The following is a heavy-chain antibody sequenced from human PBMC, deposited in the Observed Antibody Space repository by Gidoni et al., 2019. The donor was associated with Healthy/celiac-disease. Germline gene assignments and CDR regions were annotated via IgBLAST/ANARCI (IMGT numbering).Heavy chain of an antibody. J-gene: IGHJ4*02. CDR2: IGAYKGNT. D-gene: IGHD5-12*01. CDR3: ARVTSSGYDEYYFDY. V-gene: IGHV1-18*01. Sequence: QVHLVQSGAEVKKPGASVKVFCKSSDYTFTSYGISWVRQSPGQGLEWMGWIGAYKGNTNYAQKLQGRVTMTTDTSTSTAYMELRSLRSDDTAVYYCARVTSSGYDEYYFDYWGQGTLVTVSS. CDR1: DYTFTSYG.